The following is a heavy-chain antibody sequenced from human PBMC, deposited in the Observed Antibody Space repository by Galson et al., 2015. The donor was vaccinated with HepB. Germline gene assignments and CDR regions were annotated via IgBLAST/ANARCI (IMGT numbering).Heavy chain of an antibody. D-gene: IGHD3-10*01. J-gene: IGHJ4*02. CDR2: IWYDGSNK. V-gene: IGHV3-33*01. Sequence: SLRLSCAASGFTFSSYGMHWVRQTPGKGLEWVAVIWYDGSNKYYADSVKGRFTISRDNSKNTLYLQMNSLRAEDTAVYYCARAPRQYGSGSYTGVDYWGQGTLVTVSS. CDR1: GFTFSSYG. CDR3: ARAPRQYGSGSYTGVDY.